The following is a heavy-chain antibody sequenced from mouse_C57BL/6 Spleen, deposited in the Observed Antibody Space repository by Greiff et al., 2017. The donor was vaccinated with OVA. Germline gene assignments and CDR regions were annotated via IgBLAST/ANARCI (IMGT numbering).Heavy chain of an antibody. CDR1: GYTFTSYG. CDR3: ARHRSSYAMDY. Sequence: QVQLQQSGAELARPGASVKLSCKASGYTFTSYGISWVKQRPGQGLEWIGEIYPRSGNTYYNEKFKGKATLTADKSSSTAYMELRSLTSEDSAVYFCARHRSSYAMDYWGQGTSVTVSS. V-gene: IGHV1-81*01. D-gene: IGHD1-1*01. CDR2: IYPRSGNT. J-gene: IGHJ4*01.